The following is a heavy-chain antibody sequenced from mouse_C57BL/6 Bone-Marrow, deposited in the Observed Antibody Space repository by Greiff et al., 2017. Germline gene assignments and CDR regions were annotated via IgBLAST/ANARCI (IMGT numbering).Heavy chain of an antibody. CDR3: NTYVPYDMDY. V-gene: IGHV14-4*01. Sequence: VQLQQPGAELVRPGASVKLSCTASGFTITDYYMHWVKQRPEQGLEWIGWIDPENGDTEYASKFQGKATITADTSSNTAYLQLSSLTSEDSAVYYCNTYVPYDMDYWGQGTSVTVSS. CDR1: GFTITDYY. J-gene: IGHJ4*01. CDR2: IDPENGDT. D-gene: IGHD1-1*01.